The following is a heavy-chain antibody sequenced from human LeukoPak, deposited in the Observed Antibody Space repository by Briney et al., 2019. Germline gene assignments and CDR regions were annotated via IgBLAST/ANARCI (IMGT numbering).Heavy chain of an antibody. CDR1: GGSISSYY. V-gene: IGHV4-39*07. CDR2: IYYSGST. J-gene: IGHJ4*02. D-gene: IGHD6-13*01. Sequence: SETLSLTCTVSGGSISSYYWGWIRQPPGKGLEWIGSIYYSGSTYYNPSLKSRVTISVDTSKNQFSLKLSSVTAADTAVYYCARDLWGQQLVQDDYWGQGTLVTVSS. CDR3: ARDLWGQQLVQDDY.